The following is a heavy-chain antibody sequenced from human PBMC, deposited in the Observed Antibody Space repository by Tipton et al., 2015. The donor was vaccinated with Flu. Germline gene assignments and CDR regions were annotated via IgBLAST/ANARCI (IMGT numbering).Heavy chain of an antibody. J-gene: IGHJ4*02. CDR2: IYYSGST. CDR3: ATTYCSSTSCYTDLFDY. D-gene: IGHD2-2*02. V-gene: IGHV4-59*08. Sequence: TLSLTCTVSGGSISSYYWSWIRQLPGKGLEWIGYIYYSGSTNYNPSLKSRVTISVDTSKNQFSLKLSSVTAADTAVYYCATTYCSSTSCYTDLFDYWGQGTLVTVSS. CDR1: GGSISSYY.